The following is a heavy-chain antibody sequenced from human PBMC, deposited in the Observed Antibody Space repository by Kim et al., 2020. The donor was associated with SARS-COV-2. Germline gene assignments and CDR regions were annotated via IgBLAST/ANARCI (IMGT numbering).Heavy chain of an antibody. J-gene: IGHJ5*02. D-gene: IGHD3-9*01. CDR1: GGSISSGSYY. Sequence: SETLSLTCTVSGGSISSGSYYWSWIRQPAGKGLEWIGRIYTSGSTNYNPSLKSRVTISVDTSKNQFSLKLSSVTAADTAVYYCAREYFDSQGGSRFDPWGQGTLVTVSS. CDR3: AREYFDSQGGSRFDP. V-gene: IGHV4-61*02. CDR2: IYTSGST.